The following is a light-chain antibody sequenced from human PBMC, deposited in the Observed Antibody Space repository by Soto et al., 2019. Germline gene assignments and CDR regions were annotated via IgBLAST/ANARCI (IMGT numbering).Light chain of an antibody. Sequence: SALTQPASVSGSPGHSITISFSGTGSDVGSYKYVSWYQQHPGKAPKLIIFEVNNRPSGVSDRFSGSKSGNTASLIISGLQAADEADYYCASYTSISSLGVFGNGTKVTVL. J-gene: IGLJ1*01. CDR3: ASYTSISSLGV. V-gene: IGLV2-14*03. CDR2: EVN. CDR1: GSDVGSYKY.